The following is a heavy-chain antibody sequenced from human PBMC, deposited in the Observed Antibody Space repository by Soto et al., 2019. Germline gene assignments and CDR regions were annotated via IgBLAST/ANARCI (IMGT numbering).Heavy chain of an antibody. CDR2: IYYSGST. J-gene: IGHJ6*02. D-gene: IGHD6-6*01. CDR1: GGSLSSGVYY. CDR3: ARDRSSIAARPPLYCMDV. Sequence: SETLSLTCTVSGGSLSSGVYYWGWIRQHQGKGLEWIGYIYYSGSTYYNPSLKSRVTISVDTSKNQFSLKLSSVTAADTAVYYCARDRSSIAARPPLYCMDVWGQGPTVTVFS. V-gene: IGHV4-31*03.